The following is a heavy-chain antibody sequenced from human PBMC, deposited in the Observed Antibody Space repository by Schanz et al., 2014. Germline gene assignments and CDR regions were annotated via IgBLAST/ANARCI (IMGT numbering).Heavy chain of an antibody. CDR2: ISSGSSYA. Sequence: VQLLQFGGGVVQPGRSLRLSCAASGFTFSSYAMSWVRQAPGKGLEWVSDISSGSSYANYADSVKGRFTVFRDNAKNSLYLQMNSLRVEDTAVYYCARDTSYGMDVWGQGTTVTVSS. V-gene: IGHV3-21*05. CDR3: ARDTSYGMDV. J-gene: IGHJ6*02. CDR1: GFTFSSYA.